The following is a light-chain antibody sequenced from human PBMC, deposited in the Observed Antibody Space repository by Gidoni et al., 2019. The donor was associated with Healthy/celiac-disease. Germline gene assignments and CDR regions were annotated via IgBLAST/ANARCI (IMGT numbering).Light chain of an antibody. CDR3: QQYGSSPPIT. V-gene: IGKV3-20*01. CDR2: GAS. Sequence: DILLTPSPGTLSLSPGERATLSCRASQRVSSSYLTWYQQKPCQAPRLLIYGASSRATGIPDRFSGSGSGTDFTLTISRLEPEDFALYYCQQYGSSPPITFGQGTRLEIK. J-gene: IGKJ5*01. CDR1: QRVSSSY.